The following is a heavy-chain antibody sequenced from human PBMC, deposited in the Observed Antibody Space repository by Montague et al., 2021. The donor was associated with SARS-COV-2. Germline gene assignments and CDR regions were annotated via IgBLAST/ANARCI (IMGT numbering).Heavy chain of an antibody. D-gene: IGHD4-17*01. CDR2: IYSSGST. J-gene: IGHJ6*02. Sequence: SETLSLTCTVSGDSISSFYWNWIRQPAGKGLEWIGRIYSSGSTNXNPSLKSRVTMSVDTSKNQFSLKVSSVTAADTAVYYCARDYGDYSYYYGLDVWGQGTTVTVSS. CDR1: GDSISSFY. CDR3: ARDYGDYSYYYGLDV. V-gene: IGHV4-4*07.